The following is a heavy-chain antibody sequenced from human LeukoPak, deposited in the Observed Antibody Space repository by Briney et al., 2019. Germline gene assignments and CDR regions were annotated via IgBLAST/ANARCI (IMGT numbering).Heavy chain of an antibody. CDR3: ARDRYYYGSGPYAFDI. CDR1: VYTFTSYY. J-gene: IGHJ3*02. D-gene: IGHD3-10*01. Sequence: GASVKVSCKAYVYTFTSYYMHWVRQDPGQGLEWMGIINPSGGSTSYAQKFQGRVTMTRDMSTSTVYMELSSLRSEDTAVYYCARDRYYYGSGPYAFDIWGQGTMVTVSS. CDR2: INPSGGST. V-gene: IGHV1-46*01.